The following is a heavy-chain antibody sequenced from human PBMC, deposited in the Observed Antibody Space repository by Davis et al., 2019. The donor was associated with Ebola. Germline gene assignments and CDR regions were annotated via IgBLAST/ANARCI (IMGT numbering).Heavy chain of an antibody. D-gene: IGHD6-6*01. V-gene: IGHV3-49*03. CDR2: IRSKAYGGTT. CDR3: SGAAPGAFDI. J-gene: IGHJ3*02. Sequence: GGSLRLSCTASGFTFGDYAMSWFRQAPGKGLEWVGFIRSKAYGGTTEYAASVKGRFTISRDDSKSIAYLQMNSLKTEDTAVYYCSGAAPGAFDIWGQGTMVTVSS. CDR1: GFTFGDYA.